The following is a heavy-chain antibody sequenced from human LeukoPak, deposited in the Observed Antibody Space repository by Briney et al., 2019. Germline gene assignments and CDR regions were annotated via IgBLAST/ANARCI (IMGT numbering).Heavy chain of an antibody. CDR1: GFTFRTSG. V-gene: IGHV3-23*01. Sequence: GGTLRLSCAASGFTFRTSGMSWVRQAPGKGLEWVSAISGSGVSTYYADSVKGRFTISRDNSKNTLYLQMNSLRAEDTAVYYCAKVPYGSGSYYSPGLHWGQGTLVTVSS. D-gene: IGHD3-10*01. J-gene: IGHJ4*02. CDR3: AKVPYGSGSYYSPGLH. CDR2: ISGSGVST.